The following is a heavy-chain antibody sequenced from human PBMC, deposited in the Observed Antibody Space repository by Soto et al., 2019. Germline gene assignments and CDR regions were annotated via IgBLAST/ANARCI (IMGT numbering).Heavy chain of an antibody. CDR1: GGSISSSSYY. CDR2: IYYSGST. CDR3: ARLIVVVPAAITGALDG. D-gene: IGHD2-2*01. Sequence: QLQLQESGPGLVKPSETLSLTCTVSGGSISSSSYYWGWIRQPPGKGLEWIGSIYYSGSTYYNPSLTSLVTISVDTSKIQVSLKLSSVTAADTAVYYCARLIVVVPAAITGALDGWGQGTLVTVSS. J-gene: IGHJ4*02. V-gene: IGHV4-39*01.